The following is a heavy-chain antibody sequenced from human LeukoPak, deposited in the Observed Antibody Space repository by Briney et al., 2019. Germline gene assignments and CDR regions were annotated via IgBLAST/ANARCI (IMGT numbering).Heavy chain of an antibody. V-gene: IGHV1-18*01. J-gene: IGHJ5*02. CDR1: GYTFTNYG. CDR3: ARDREQQLVPGRNWFDP. CDR2: ISAYNGNT. Sequence: ASVKVSCKASGYTFTNYGISWVRQAPGQGLEWMGWISAYNGNTNYAQKLQGRVTMTTDTSTSTAYMELRSLRSDDTAVYYCARDREQQLVPGRNWFDPWGQGTLVTVSS. D-gene: IGHD6-13*01.